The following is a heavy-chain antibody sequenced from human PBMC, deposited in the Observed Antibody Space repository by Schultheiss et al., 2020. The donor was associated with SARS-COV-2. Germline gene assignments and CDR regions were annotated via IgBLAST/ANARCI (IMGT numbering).Heavy chain of an antibody. D-gene: IGHD4/OR15-4a*01. Sequence: TLSLTCTVSGGSISSGDYYWSWIRQPPGKGLEWLALIDWDDDKYYSTSLKTRLTISKDTSKNQVVLTMTNMDPVDTATYYCARMRTNYDYYYYGMDVWGQGTTVTVSS. CDR3: ARMRTNYDYYYYGMDV. J-gene: IGHJ6*02. CDR1: GGSISSGDYY. V-gene: IGHV2-70*18. CDR2: IDWDDDK.